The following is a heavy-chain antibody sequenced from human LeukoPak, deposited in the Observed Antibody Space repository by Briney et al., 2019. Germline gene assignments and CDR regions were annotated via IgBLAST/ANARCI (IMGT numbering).Heavy chain of an antibody. V-gene: IGHV4-59*08. J-gene: IGHJ3*02. CDR3: ARLGSYYHDTLAAFDI. D-gene: IGHD3-22*01. CDR2: IYYSGST. Sequence: SETLSLTCTVSGGSISSYYWSWIRQPPGKGLEWIGYIYYSGSTNYNPSLKSRVTISVDTSKNQFSLKLSSVTAADTAVYYCARLGSYYHDTLAAFDIWGQGTMVTVSS. CDR1: GGSISSYY.